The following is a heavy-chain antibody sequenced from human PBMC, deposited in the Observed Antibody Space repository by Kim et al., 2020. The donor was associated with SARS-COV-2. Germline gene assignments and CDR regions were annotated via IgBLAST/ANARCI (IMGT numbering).Heavy chain of an antibody. V-gene: IGHV3-33*06. CDR2: IWYDGSNK. J-gene: IGHJ4*02. Sequence: GGSLRLSCAASGFTFRDFGMNWVRQAPGKGPEWVAVIWYDGSNKYYADSVKGRFTISRDNSNNMVYLQMNSLRVEDTAIYYCAKDLGGCNSISCSYYFDRGGQGPLATFSS. CDR3: AKDLGGCNSISCSYYFDR. CDR1: GFTFRDFG. D-gene: IGHD3-16*01.